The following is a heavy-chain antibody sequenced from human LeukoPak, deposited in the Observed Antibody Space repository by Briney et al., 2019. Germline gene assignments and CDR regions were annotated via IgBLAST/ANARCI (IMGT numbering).Heavy chain of an antibody. J-gene: IGHJ6*02. CDR1: GFIVSNNY. CDR2: IYSGGST. Sequence: GGSLRLSCAASGFIVSNNYMSWVRQAPGKGLEWVSVIYSGGSTYYADSVKGRFTISRDNSKNTVYLQMNSLRAEDTAVYYCARGGAAAGSAKPPSYYYYGMDVWGQGTTVTVSS. D-gene: IGHD6-13*01. V-gene: IGHV3-53*01. CDR3: ARGGAAAGSAKPPSYYYYGMDV.